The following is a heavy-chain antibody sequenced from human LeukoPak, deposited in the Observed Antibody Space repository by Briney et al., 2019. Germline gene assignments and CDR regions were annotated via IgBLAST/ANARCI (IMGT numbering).Heavy chain of an antibody. CDR3: ARHRHIVSFPKSPGSMDV. J-gene: IGHJ6*02. D-gene: IGHD2/OR15-2a*01. V-gene: IGHV5-51*01. CDR1: GYNFSAHW. CDR2: VHPGDSLK. Sequence: GESLKISCRGSGYNFSAHWIGWVRQMPGKGLEWMGIVHPGDSLKKYTPAFQGQVTMSADKSRRTAYLQWSSLKASDTAMYYCARHRHIVSFPKSPGSMDVWGQGTPVSVSS.